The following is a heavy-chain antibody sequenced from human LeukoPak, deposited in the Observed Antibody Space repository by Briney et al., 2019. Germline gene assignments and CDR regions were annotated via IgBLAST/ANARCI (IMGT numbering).Heavy chain of an antibody. V-gene: IGHV1-69*04. CDR1: GGTFSSYA. J-gene: IGHJ4*02. Sequence: SVKVSCKASGGTFSSYAISWVRQAPGQGLEWMGRIIPILGIANYAQKLQGRVTMTTDTSTSTAYMELRSLRSDDTAVYYCAREMGIAARLDYWGQGTLVTVSS. CDR2: IIPILGIA. D-gene: IGHD6-6*01. CDR3: AREMGIAARLDY.